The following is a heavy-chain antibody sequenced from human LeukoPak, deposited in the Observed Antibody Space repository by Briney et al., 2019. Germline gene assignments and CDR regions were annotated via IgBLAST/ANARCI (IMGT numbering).Heavy chain of an antibody. CDR2: INHSGST. V-gene: IGHV4-34*01. Sequence: SETLSLTCTVYGGSFSGYYWSWIRQPPGKGLEWIGEINHSGSTNYNPSLKSRVTISVDTSKNQFSLKLSSVTAADTAVYYCAIEGYNWNDYFDYWGQGTLVTVSS. D-gene: IGHD1-1*01. J-gene: IGHJ4*02. CDR1: GGSFSGYY. CDR3: AIEGYNWNDYFDY.